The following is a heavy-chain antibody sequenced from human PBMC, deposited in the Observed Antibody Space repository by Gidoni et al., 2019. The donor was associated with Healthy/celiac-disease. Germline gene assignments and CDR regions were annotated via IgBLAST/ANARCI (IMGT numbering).Heavy chain of an antibody. D-gene: IGHD6-13*01. CDR1: GGSIRSSSYY. Sequence: QLQLQESGPGLVKPSETLSLTCTVSGGSIRSSSYYWGWIRQPPGKGLEWIGSIYYSGSTYYNPSLKSRVTISVDTSKNQFSLKLSSVTAADTAVYYCARHGIAAAKGAFDIWGQGTMVTVSS. J-gene: IGHJ3*02. CDR2: IYYSGST. CDR3: ARHGIAAAKGAFDI. V-gene: IGHV4-39*01.